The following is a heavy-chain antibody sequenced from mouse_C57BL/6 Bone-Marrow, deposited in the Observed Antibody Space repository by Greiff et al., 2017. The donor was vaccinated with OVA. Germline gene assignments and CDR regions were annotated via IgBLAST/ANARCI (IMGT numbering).Heavy chain of an antibody. CDR1: GYTFTSYW. V-gene: IGHV1-55*01. CDR2: IYPGSGST. Sequence: QVQLKQPRAELVKPGASVKMSCKASGYTFTSYWITWVKQRPGQGLEWIGDIYPGSGSTNYNEKFKSKATLTVDTSSSTAYMQLSSLTSEDSAVYYCAREVPLYAMDYWGQGTSVTVSS. CDR3: AREVPLYAMDY. J-gene: IGHJ4*01.